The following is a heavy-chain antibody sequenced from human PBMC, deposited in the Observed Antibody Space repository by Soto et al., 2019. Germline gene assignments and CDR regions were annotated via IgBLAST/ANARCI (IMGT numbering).Heavy chain of an antibody. J-gene: IGHJ6*03. V-gene: IGHV3-64*01. D-gene: IGHD6-19*01. CDR2: ISSNGVGT. Sequence: EVQLVESGGGLVQPGGSVRLSCAASGFTFSNYAMDWVRQAPGKVLEYVSGISSNGVGTYYANSVKDRFTISRDNSKNTLYLQMGSLRAEDMAVYYCARREQSDYYYMDVWGKRTSVTVSS. CDR1: GFTFSNYA. CDR3: ARREQSDYYYMDV.